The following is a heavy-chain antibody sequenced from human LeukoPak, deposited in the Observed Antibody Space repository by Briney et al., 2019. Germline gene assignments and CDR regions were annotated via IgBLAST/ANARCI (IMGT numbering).Heavy chain of an antibody. CDR1: GGSFSGYY. CDR3: ARHDSLSHSSGWYRVSYYFDY. Sequence: SETLSLTCAVYGGSFSGYYWSWIRQPPGKGLEWIGSIYYSGGTYYNPSLKSRVTISVDTSKNQFSLKLSSVTAADTAVYYCARHDSLSHSSGWYRVSYYFDYWGQGTLVTVSS. V-gene: IGHV4-34*01. CDR2: IYYSGGT. D-gene: IGHD6-19*01. J-gene: IGHJ4*02.